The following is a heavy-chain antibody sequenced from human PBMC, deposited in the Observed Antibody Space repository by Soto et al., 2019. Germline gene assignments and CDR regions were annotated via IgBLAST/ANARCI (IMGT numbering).Heavy chain of an antibody. J-gene: IGHJ4*02. Sequence: PGESLKISCKASGYSFTTYWIGWVRQMPGKGLEWMGIIYPGDSDTRYSPSFQGQVTISADKSISTAYLQWSGLKASDSAMFYCARKDIAGNSVDFWGQGTLVTVS. V-gene: IGHV5-51*01. D-gene: IGHD6-13*01. CDR1: GYSFTTYW. CDR2: IYPGDSDT. CDR3: ARKDIAGNSVDF.